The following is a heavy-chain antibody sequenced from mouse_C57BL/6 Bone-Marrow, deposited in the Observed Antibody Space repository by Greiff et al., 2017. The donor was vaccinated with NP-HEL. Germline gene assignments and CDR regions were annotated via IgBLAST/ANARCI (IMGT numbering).Heavy chain of an antibody. CDR3: ARSGYYGSSYRWYFDV. D-gene: IGHD1-1*01. V-gene: IGHV1-7*01. CDR2: INPSSGYT. J-gene: IGHJ1*03. Sequence: QVQLQQSGAELAKPGASVKLSCKASGYTFTSYWLHWVKQRPGQGLEWIGYINPSSGYTKYNQKFKDKATLTADKSSRTAYMQLSSLTYEDSAVYYCARSGYYGSSYRWYFDVWGTGTTVTVSS. CDR1: GYTFTSYW.